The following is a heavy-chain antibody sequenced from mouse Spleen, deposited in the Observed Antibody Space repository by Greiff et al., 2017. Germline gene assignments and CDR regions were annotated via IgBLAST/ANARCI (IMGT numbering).Heavy chain of an antibody. V-gene: IGHV1-78*01. CDR1: GYTFTDHT. CDR3: ARAGWGELLVAPYAMDY. J-gene: IGHJ4*01. CDR2: IYPRDGST. D-gene: IGHD1-1*01. Sequence: VKLVESDAELVKPGASVKISCKVSGYTFTDHTIHWMKQRPEQGLEWIGYIYPRDGSTKYNEKFKGKATLTADKSSSTAYMQLNSLTSEDSAVYFCARAGWGELLVAPYAMDYWGQGTSVTVSS.